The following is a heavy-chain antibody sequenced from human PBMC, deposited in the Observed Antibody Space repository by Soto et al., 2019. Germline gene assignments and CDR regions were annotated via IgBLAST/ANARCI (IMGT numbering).Heavy chain of an antibody. CDR1: GYTFTSYA. D-gene: IGHD4-17*01. J-gene: IGHJ6*02. CDR3: ARVTTVVTYYYYYGMDV. Sequence: QVQLVQSGAEEKKPGASVKVSCKASGYTFTSYAMHWVRQSPGQRLEWMGWNNAGNGNTKYSQKFQGRVTITRDTSASTAYMELSSLRSEDTAVYYCARVTTVVTYYYYYGMDVWGQGTTVTVSS. CDR2: NNAGNGNT. V-gene: IGHV1-3*05.